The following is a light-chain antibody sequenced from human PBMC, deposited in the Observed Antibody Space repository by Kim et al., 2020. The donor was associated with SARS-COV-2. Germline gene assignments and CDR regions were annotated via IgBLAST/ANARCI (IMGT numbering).Light chain of an antibody. CDR1: SSDIGAYHF. CDR3: SSYSGGDTWV. Sequence: QSITISCTGSSSDIGAYHFVSWFQQHPGKAPKLMIYDVSKWPSGISNRFSGSKSGNTASLTISGLQAEDEADYYCSSYSGGDTWVFGGGTQLTVL. CDR2: DVS. J-gene: IGLJ3*02. V-gene: IGLV2-14*03.